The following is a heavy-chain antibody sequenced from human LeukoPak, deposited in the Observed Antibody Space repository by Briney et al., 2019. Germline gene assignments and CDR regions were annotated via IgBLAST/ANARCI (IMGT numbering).Heavy chain of an antibody. Sequence: SETLSLTCSVSGGSISSSSYYWGWIRQPPGKGLERIGSIYYSGSTYYNPSLKSRVTISVDTSKNQFSLKLSSVTAADTAVYYCARLVVVPAATRGYYYYYGMDVWGQGTTVTVSS. CDR2: IYYSGST. D-gene: IGHD2-2*01. CDR3: ARLVVVPAATRGYYYYYGMDV. V-gene: IGHV4-39*01. CDR1: GGSISSSSYY. J-gene: IGHJ6*02.